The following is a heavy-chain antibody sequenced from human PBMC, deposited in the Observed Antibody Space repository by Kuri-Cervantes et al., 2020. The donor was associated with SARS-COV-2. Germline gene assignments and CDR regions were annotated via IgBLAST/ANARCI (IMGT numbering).Heavy chain of an antibody. Sequence: SETLSLTCTVSGGSISDHSWSWIRQSPGKGLEWIEYIHDSGTTNYCPSLKSRVTVSVDKSKNNFSLRLSSVTAADTAVYYCARDLIVQLWSTGLGYWGQGTLVTVSS. CDR3: ARDLIVQLWSTGLGY. J-gene: IGHJ4*02. D-gene: IGHD5-18*01. CDR2: IHDSGTT. CDR1: GGSISDHS. V-gene: IGHV4-59*11.